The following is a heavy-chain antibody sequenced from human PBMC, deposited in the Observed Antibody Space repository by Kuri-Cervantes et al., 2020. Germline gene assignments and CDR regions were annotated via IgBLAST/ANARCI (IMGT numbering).Heavy chain of an antibody. CDR2: ISAYNGNT. V-gene: IGHV1-18*01. Sequence: ASVKVSCKASGYTFTSYGISWVRQAPGQGLEWMGWISAYNGNTNYAQKLQGTVTMTTDTSTSTAYMELRSLRSDDTAVYYCAREGNYYDSSGYYYDWFDPWGQGTLVTVSS. CDR1: GYTFTSYG. J-gene: IGHJ5*02. D-gene: IGHD3-22*01. CDR3: AREGNYYDSSGYYYDWFDP.